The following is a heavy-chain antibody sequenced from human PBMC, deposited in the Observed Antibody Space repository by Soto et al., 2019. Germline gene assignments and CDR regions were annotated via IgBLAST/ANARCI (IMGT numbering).Heavy chain of an antibody. CDR2: INQEGRER. Sequence: EVQLVESGGGLVQPGGSLRLSCAASGFTFSTCWMMWVRQAPGKGLEWVANINQEGRERYYVDSVKGRFTISRDNAKNSLYLQMNSLRAEDTAVYYCVKDNRGSYWGQGTLVTVSS. CDR1: GFTFSTCW. CDR3: VKDNRGSY. V-gene: IGHV3-7*01. J-gene: IGHJ4*02. D-gene: IGHD3-10*01.